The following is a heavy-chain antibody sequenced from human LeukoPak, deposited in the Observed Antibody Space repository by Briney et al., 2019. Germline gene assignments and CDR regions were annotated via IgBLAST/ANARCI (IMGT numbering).Heavy chain of an antibody. D-gene: IGHD3-22*01. V-gene: IGHV4-30-4*01. CDR2: IYHSGRT. J-gene: IGHJ3*02. CDR1: GGSISSGDYF. CDR3: ARYDINGYRAFDI. Sequence: SETLSLTCTVSGGSISSGDYFWTWIRQPPGKGLEWIGYIYHSGRTYNNPSLKSRETISVDTSKNLFTLKLNSVTAADTAVYYCARYDINGYRAFDIWGQGTMVTVSS.